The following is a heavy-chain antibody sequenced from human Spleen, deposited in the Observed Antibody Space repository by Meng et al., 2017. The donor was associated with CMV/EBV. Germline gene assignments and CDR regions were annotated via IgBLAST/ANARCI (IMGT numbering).Heavy chain of an antibody. Sequence: GESLKISCAASGFTFSNYAMSWVRQAPGKGLEWVAFIRYDGSDKYYRNSLEGRFTISRDNSKNTLYLQMNSLRAEDTAVYYCAKLVGTRPYDYWGQGTLVTVSS. J-gene: IGHJ4*02. D-gene: IGHD2-21*02. V-gene: IGHV3-30*02. CDR2: IRYDGSDK. CDR1: GFTFSNYA. CDR3: AKLVGTRPYDY.